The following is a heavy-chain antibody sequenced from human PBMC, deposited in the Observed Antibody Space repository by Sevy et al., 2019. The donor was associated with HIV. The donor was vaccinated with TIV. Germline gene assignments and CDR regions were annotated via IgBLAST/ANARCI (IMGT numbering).Heavy chain of an antibody. D-gene: IGHD6-6*01. Sequence: GGSLRLSCAASGFTFSSYSMNWVRQAPGKGLEWVSSISSSSSYIYYADSVKGRFTISRDNAKNSLYLQMNSLRAEETAVYYCARETGGEYSSSSVDYWGQGTLVTVSS. V-gene: IGHV3-21*01. CDR2: ISSSSSYI. CDR3: ARETGGEYSSSSVDY. J-gene: IGHJ4*02. CDR1: GFTFSSYS.